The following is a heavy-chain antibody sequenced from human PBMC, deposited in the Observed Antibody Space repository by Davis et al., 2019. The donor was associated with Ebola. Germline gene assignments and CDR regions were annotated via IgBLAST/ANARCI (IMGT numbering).Heavy chain of an antibody. Sequence: PGGSLRLSCAASGFTFSSYGMHWVRQAPGKGLEWVAVISYDGSNKYYADSVKGRFTISRDNSKNTLYLQMNSLRAEDTAVYYCAKDGEMATVRSTRFDYWGQGTLVTVSS. CDR3: AKDGEMATVRSTRFDY. J-gene: IGHJ4*02. V-gene: IGHV3-30*18. CDR2: ISYDGSNK. CDR1: GFTFSSYG. D-gene: IGHD5-24*01.